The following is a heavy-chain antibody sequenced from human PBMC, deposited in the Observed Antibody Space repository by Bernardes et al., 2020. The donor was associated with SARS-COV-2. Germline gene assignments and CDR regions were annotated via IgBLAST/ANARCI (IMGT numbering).Heavy chain of an antibody. J-gene: IGHJ4*02. V-gene: IGHV1-18*01. Sequence: ASVKVSCEASGYSFTDYGISWVRQAPGQGPQWMGWISPYDGSTKLAENFRDRVAFTADTSTTTAYMELRSLRSDDTAIYYCARDEYYVSVHFRRASDGDFWGQGTLVTVSS. D-gene: IGHD3-10*02. CDR1: GYSFTDYG. CDR2: ISPYDGST. CDR3: ARDEYYVSVHFRRASDGDF.